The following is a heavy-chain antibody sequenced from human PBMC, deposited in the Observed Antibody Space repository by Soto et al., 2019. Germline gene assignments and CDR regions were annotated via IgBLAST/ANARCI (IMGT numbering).Heavy chain of an antibody. V-gene: IGHV5-51*01. J-gene: IGHJ4*02. CDR3: ARRSGYSSSWIDY. Sequence: PGEVRKISWKGCGNIFTYYWIGWVRPLPGKGLEWMGIIDPGDSDTRYSPSFQGQVTISSDKTISTAYRQWSSLKAADSAMDYSARRSGYSSSWIDYWGQGTLVTVSS. CDR1: GNIFTYYW. D-gene: IGHD6-13*01. CDR2: IDPGDSDT.